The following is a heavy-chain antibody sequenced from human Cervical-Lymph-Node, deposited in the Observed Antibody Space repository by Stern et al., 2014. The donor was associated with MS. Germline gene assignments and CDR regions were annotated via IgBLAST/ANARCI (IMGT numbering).Heavy chain of an antibody. J-gene: IGHJ4*02. CDR2: FYPSDSDI. V-gene: IGHV5-51*03. Sequence: VQLVESGAEVKKPGESLKISCRNSGGSFSKYAIAWVRQMPGKGLEWMGMFYPSDSDIRYSPSFQGQVTISADQSISTAYLQWSSLKASDTPIYYCATSLDADYIGYFDSWGQGTLVTVSS. CDR1: GGSFSKYA. D-gene: IGHD4-11*01. CDR3: ATSLDADYIGYFDS.